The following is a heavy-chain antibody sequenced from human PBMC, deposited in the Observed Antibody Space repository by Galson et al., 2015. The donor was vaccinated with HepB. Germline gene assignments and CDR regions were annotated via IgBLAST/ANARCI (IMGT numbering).Heavy chain of an antibody. J-gene: IGHJ5*02. CDR2: IIPILGIA. CDR3: ARAYSTHYNNWFDP. D-gene: IGHD4-11*01. Sequence: SVKVSCKASGGTFSSYTISWVRQAPGQGLEWMGRIIPILGIANYAQKFQGRVTITADKSTSTAYMELSSLRSNDTAVYYCARAYSTHYNNWFDPWGQGTLVTVSS. V-gene: IGHV1-69*02. CDR1: GGTFSSYT.